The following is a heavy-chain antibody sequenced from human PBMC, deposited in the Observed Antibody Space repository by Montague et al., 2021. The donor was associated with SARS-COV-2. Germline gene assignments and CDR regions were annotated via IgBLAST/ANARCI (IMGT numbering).Heavy chain of an antibody. Sequence: SETLSLTCTVSGGSISSYYWSWIRQSAGKGLEWIGRIHTSGSTDYNPSLNSRVTMSVDTSKNQFSLKLSSVTAADTAVYYCASGKYYDFWSGYYRHDYASGMDVWGQGTTVTVSS. CDR1: GGSISSYY. CDR2: IHTSGST. J-gene: IGHJ6*02. CDR3: ASGKYYDFWSGYYRHDYASGMDV. D-gene: IGHD3-3*01. V-gene: IGHV4-4*07.